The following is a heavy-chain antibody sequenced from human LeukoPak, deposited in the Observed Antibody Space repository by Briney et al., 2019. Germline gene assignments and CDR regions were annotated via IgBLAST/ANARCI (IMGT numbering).Heavy chain of an antibody. CDR3: ARGGVSSGWYGSYFDY. Sequence: ASVKVSCKASGGAFSSYGISWVRQAPGQGLEWMGWISAYNGNTNDAQKLQGRVTMTTDTSTSTAYMKLRSLRSDDTAVYYCARGGVSSGWYGSYFDYWGQGTLVTVSS. CDR1: GGAFSSYG. D-gene: IGHD6-19*01. V-gene: IGHV1-18*01. CDR2: ISAYNGNT. J-gene: IGHJ4*02.